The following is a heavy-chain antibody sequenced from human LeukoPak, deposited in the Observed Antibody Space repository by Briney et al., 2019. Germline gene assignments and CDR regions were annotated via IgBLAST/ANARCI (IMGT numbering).Heavy chain of an antibody. V-gene: IGHV1-18*01. CDR2: ISAYNGNT. CDR3: ARDHTISWFGELLAGNDY. Sequence: ASVKVSCTASGYTFTSYGISWVRQAPGQGLEWMGWISAYNGNTNYAQKLQGRVTMTTDTSTSTAYMELRSLRSDDTAVYYCARDHTISWFGELLAGNDYWGQGTLVTVSS. D-gene: IGHD3-10*01. J-gene: IGHJ4*02. CDR1: GYTFTSYG.